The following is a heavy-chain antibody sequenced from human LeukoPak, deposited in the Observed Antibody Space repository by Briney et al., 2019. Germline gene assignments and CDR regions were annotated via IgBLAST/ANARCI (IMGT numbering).Heavy chain of an antibody. V-gene: IGHV3-30*18. CDR2: ISYDGSNK. Sequence: GGSLRLSCAASGFTFSSDGMHWVRQAPGKGLEWVAVISYDGSNKYYADSVKGRFTISRDNSKNTLYLQMNSLRAEDTAVYYCAKDKGSSSWLLDYWGQGTLVTVSS. J-gene: IGHJ4*02. CDR1: GFTFSSDG. CDR3: AKDKGSSSWLLDY. D-gene: IGHD6-13*01.